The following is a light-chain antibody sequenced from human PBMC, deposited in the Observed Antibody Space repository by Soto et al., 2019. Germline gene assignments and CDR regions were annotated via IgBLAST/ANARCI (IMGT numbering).Light chain of an antibody. V-gene: IGKV3-11*01. CDR1: QSVNNF. CDR3: QQRRNWPPT. Sequence: EIVLTQSPGTLSLSTGERATLSCRASQSVNNFLAWYQQRPGQAPRLLMYEASNRATGVPARFSGSGSGTDFTLTISSLEPEDFAIYYCQQRRNWPPTFGQGTKV. J-gene: IGKJ1*01. CDR2: EAS.